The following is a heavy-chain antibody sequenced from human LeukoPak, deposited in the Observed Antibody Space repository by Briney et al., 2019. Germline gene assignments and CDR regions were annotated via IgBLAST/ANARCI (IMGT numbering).Heavy chain of an antibody. J-gene: IGHJ3*02. CDR2: LTIDSAYI. D-gene: IGHD2-21*02. Sequence: GGSLRLSCAASGFTFSTYDMNWVRQAPGKGLEWVSSLTIDSAYIYYADSVKGRFTLSRDNAKNSLYLEMNSLRAEDTAVYYRARGGVTAIRSDAFDIWGHGTMVTVSS. CDR3: ARGGVTAIRSDAFDI. V-gene: IGHV3-21*01. CDR1: GFTFSTYD.